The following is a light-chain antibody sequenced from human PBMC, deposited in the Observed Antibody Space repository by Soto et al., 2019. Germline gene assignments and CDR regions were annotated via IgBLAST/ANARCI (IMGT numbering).Light chain of an antibody. J-gene: IGKJ1*01. CDR3: QQYGSSLVT. CDR1: QSVSSSY. V-gene: IGKV3-20*01. Sequence: EIVLTQSPGTLSLSPGERATLSCRASQSVSSSYLAWYQQKPGQALRLLIYGASSRATGIPDRFSGSGSGTDFTLTISRLEPEDFAVYYCQQYGSSLVTFGQGTKVEIK. CDR2: GAS.